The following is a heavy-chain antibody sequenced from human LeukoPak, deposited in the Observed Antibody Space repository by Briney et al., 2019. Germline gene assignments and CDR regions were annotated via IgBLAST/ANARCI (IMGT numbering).Heavy chain of an antibody. CDR1: GDSIKNGAYT. CDR2: IYHSGST. V-gene: IGHV4-30-2*01. Sequence: SSQTLSLTCAVSGDSIKNGAYTRSWIRQPPGKGLEWIGDIYHSGSTNYNPSLKSRVTLSVDMSKNQFSLNLSSVTAADTAVYWCARQRTVSTTRGFDIWGQGTMVTVSS. CDR3: ARQRTVSTTRGFDI. D-gene: IGHD5/OR15-5a*01. J-gene: IGHJ3*02.